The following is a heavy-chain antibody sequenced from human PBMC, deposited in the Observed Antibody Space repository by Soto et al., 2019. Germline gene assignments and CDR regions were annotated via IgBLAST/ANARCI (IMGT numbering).Heavy chain of an antibody. CDR1: GYTFTTYP. D-gene: IGHD1-26*01. CDR3: ARQWELTAVFVD. V-gene: IGHV1-3*04. Sequence: ASVKVSCKASGYTFTTYPMHWVRQAPGQRPEWMGWINTGNGNTKYSQNFQGRVTITSDTSASTAYVELISLRSEDTAVYYCARQWELTAVFVDWGQGTLVTVSS. CDR2: INTGNGNT. J-gene: IGHJ4*02.